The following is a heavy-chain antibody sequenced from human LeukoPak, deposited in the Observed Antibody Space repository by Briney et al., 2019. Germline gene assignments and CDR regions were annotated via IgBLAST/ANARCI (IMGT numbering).Heavy chain of an antibody. J-gene: IGHJ4*02. D-gene: IGHD6-13*01. CDR3: ARSVPYGTTWYGRSDC. V-gene: IGHV3-7*03. CDR2: IRHDGSTK. CDR1: GFPFYSYW. Sequence: GGSLRLSCTASGFPFYSYWMTWVRQTPGKGLEWVADIRHDGSTKYYVDSVKGRFTISRDNAMNSLYLQMDSLRVEDTAIYYCARSVPYGTTWYGRSDCWGQGTQVTVSS.